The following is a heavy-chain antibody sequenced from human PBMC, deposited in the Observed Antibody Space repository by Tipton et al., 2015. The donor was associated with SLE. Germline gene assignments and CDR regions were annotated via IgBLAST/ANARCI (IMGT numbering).Heavy chain of an antibody. Sequence: TLSLTCTVSGGSISNSTYYWGWIRQPPGKGLEWIGSIYYSGSTYYNPSLKSRVTISVDTSKNQFSLKLSSVTAADTAEYYCARGPNYGYFDLWSRGTRVTVSS. CDR1: GGSISNSTYY. CDR3: ARGPNYGYFDL. CDR2: IYYSGST. J-gene: IGHJ2*01. V-gene: IGHV4-39*01.